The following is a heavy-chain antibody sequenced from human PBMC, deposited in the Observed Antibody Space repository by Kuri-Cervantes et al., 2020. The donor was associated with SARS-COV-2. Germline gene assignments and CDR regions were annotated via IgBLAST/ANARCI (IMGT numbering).Heavy chain of an antibody. CDR2: ISYDGSNK. V-gene: IGHV3-30-3*01. Sequence: GGSLRLSCAASGFTFSSYAMHWVRQAPGKGPEWVAVISYDGSNKYYADSVKGRFTISRDNSKNTLYLQMNSLRAEDTAVYYCARDIGMATNRGLDYWGQGALVTVSS. D-gene: IGHD5-24*01. CDR1: GFTFSSYA. CDR3: ARDIGMATNRGLDY. J-gene: IGHJ4*02.